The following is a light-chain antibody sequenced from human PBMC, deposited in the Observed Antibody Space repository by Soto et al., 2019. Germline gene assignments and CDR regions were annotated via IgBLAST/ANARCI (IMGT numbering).Light chain of an antibody. CDR3: ISYTTSNTLI. Sequence: QSVLTQPASVSGSPGQSIAISCTGTGSDVGGNNFVSWYQQYPGKAPKLLISDVRNRPSGVSNRFSGSKSGNTASLTISGLQAEDEADYYCISYTTSNTLIFGGWTKVTVL. CDR1: GSDVGGNNF. CDR2: DVR. J-gene: IGLJ2*01. V-gene: IGLV2-14*03.